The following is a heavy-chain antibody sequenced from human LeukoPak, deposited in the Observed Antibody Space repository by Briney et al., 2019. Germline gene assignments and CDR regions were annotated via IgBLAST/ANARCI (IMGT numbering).Heavy chain of an antibody. CDR2: INPSGGST. D-gene: IGHD2-21*02. Sequence: ASVKVSCKASGYTFTSYYMHRVRQAPGQGLEWMGIINPSGGSTSYAQKFQGRVTMTRDTSTSTVYMELSSLRSEDTAVYYCARDRAIVVVTASPTFDYWGQGTLVTVSS. V-gene: IGHV1-46*01. J-gene: IGHJ4*02. CDR1: GYTFTSYY. CDR3: ARDRAIVVVTASPTFDY.